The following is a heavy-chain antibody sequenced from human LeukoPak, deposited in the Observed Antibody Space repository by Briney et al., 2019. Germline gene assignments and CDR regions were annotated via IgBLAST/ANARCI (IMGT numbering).Heavy chain of an antibody. CDR2: IIPIFGTA. D-gene: IGHD6-6*01. CDR1: GGTFSSYA. V-gene: IGHV1-69*13. J-gene: IGHJ6*02. CDR3: ARLDEYSSSSRYYGMDV. Sequence: SVKVSCKASGGTFSSYAISWVRQAPGQGLEWMGGIIPIFGTANYAQKFQGRVTITADESTSTAYMELSSLRSEDTAVYYCARLDEYSSSSRYYGMDVWGQGTTVTVSS.